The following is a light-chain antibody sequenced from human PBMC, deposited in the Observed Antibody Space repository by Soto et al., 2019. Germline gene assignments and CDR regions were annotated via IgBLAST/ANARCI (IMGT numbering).Light chain of an antibody. Sequence: QSALTQPASVSGSPGQSVTISCTGSASDIGRYDYVSWYQQYPGNTPKLLIYEVSHRPSGVSDRFSGSKSGDTATLTISGLHFKEEAPSPCTSYITSRAFFVFGTRTKVTV. J-gene: IGLJ1*01. CDR3: TSYITSRAFFV. CDR2: EVS. V-gene: IGLV2-14*03. CDR1: ASDIGRYDY.